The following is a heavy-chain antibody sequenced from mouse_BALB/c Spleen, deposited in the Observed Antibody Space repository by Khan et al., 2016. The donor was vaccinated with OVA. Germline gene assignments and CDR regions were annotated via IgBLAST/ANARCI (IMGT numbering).Heavy chain of an antibody. D-gene: IGHD1-1*02. CDR2: INPSDGGT. CDR1: GYTFTSYY. Sequence: VQLQQSGAELVKPGASVKLSCKASGYTFTSYYMYWVKQRPGQGLEWIGGINPSDGGTNFNEKFKSKATLTVDKSSNTAYMQLSSLTSEDSAVYDCTRSGWAAFAYWGQGTLVTVSA. J-gene: IGHJ3*01. CDR3: TRSGWAAFAY. V-gene: IGHV1S81*02.